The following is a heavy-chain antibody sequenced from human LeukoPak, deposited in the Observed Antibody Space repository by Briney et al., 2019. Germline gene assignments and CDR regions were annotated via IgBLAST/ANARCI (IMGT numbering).Heavy chain of an antibody. Sequence: GGSLRLSCAASKISFSGYWMRWIRQAPGKGLEWVANISPEGSDKYYVDSVKGRFTISRDNAKNSLYLQMNSLRAEDTAVYYCARAFRQYCSSTSCYGFRIDPWGQGTLVTVSS. D-gene: IGHD2-2*01. CDR1: KISFSGYW. CDR3: ARAFRQYCSSTSCYGFRIDP. CDR2: ISPEGSDK. J-gene: IGHJ5*02. V-gene: IGHV3-7*01.